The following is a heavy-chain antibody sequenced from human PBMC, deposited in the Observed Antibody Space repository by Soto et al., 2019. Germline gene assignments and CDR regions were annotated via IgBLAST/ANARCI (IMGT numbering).Heavy chain of an antibody. CDR2: SRTSGGTK. V-gene: IGHV3-48*01. J-gene: IGHJ6*03. Sequence: PGGSLRLSCAASGFMFSTYSMNWVRQAPGKGLEWIAFSRTSGGTKYYADSVKGRFTISRDNAKNSLYLQMNSLRAEDTAVYYCARIDIITDTSNSYPMDVWGKGTTVTVSS. CDR3: ARIDIITDTSNSYPMDV. D-gene: IGHD3-10*01. CDR1: GFMFSTYS.